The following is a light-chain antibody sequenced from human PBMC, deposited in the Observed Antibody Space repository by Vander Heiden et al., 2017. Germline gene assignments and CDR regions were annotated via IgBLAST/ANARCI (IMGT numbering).Light chain of an antibody. CDR3: CSYAASSTYV. V-gene: IGLV2-23*01. CDR2: EGS. Sequence: SALTQPASVSGSPGQSITISCTGTSSDVGSYNLVSWYQQHPGKAPKLMIYEGSKRPSGVSNRFSGSKSGNTASLTISGRQAEDAADYYCCSYAASSTYVFGTGTKFTVL. CDR1: SSDVGSYNL. J-gene: IGLJ1*01.